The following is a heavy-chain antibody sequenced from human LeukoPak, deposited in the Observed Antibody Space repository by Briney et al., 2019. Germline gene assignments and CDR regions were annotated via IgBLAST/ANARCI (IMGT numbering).Heavy chain of an antibody. Sequence: PGGSLRLSCAAPGFTFNNYGMHWIRQAPGRGLECVALLWYDGTNENYADPVKGRFTISRDNSKNTMYLQMNNLRAEDTAVYYCAKRGTPNAFDLWSQGTMVTVSS. CDR1: GFTFNNYG. CDR2: LWYDGTNE. CDR3: AKRGTPNAFDL. V-gene: IGHV3-33*06. J-gene: IGHJ3*01. D-gene: IGHD3-16*01.